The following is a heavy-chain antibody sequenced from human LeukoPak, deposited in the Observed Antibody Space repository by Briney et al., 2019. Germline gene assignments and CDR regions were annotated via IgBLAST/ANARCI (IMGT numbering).Heavy chain of an antibody. CDR1: GFTFSRYW. Sequence: GGSLRLSCAASGFTFSRYWMSWVRQAPGKGLEWVSVIYSGGGTYYADSVKGRFTISRDSSKNTLYLQMNSLRAEDTALYYCARDSSGPGYWGQGTLVTVSS. CDR2: IYSGGGT. D-gene: IGHD2/OR15-2a*01. J-gene: IGHJ4*02. CDR3: ARDSSGPGY. V-gene: IGHV3-66*01.